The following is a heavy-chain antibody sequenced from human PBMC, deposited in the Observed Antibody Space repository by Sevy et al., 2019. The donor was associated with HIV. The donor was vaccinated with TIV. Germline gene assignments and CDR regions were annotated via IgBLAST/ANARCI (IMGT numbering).Heavy chain of an antibody. D-gene: IGHD1-1*01. CDR3: AGDLDAVSPVGGMDV. CDR2: IWYDGSNK. J-gene: IGHJ6*02. Sequence: GGSLRLSCAASGFTFSSYGMHWVRQAPGKGLEWVAVIWYDGSNKYYADSVKGRFTISRDNSKNTLYLQMNSLRAEDTAVYYCAGDLDAVSPVGGMDVWGQGTTVTVSS. CDR1: GFTFSSYG. V-gene: IGHV3-33*01.